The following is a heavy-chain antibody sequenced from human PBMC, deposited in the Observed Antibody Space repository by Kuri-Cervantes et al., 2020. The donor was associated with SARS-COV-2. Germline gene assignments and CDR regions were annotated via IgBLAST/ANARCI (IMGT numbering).Heavy chain of an antibody. V-gene: IGHV3-33*01. D-gene: IGHD2-2*01. CDR1: GFTFSSYG. CDR3: ARALPGRQLPPRGYYYGMDV. CDR2: IWYDGSNK. Sequence: GGSLRLSCAASGFTFSSYGMHWVRQAPGKGLEWVAVIWYDGSNKYYAGSVKGRFTISRDNSKNTLYLQMNSLRAEDTAVYYCARALPGRQLPPRGYYYGMDVWGQGTTVTVSS. J-gene: IGHJ6*02.